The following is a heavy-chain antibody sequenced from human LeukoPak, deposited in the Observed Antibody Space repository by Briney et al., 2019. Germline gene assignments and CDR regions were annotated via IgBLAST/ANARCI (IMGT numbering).Heavy chain of an antibody. V-gene: IGHV3-7*01. CDR2: IREDGSQK. D-gene: IGHD2-8*01. CDR3: ARGPTNGQAFDY. J-gene: IGHJ4*02. Sequence: GGSLRLSCAASGFTFSYTWMTWVRQAPGKGLEWVASIREDGSQKSAVDSVRGRFSISRDNAKNSVYLQMDSLRAEDTAVYYCARGPTNGQAFDYRGQGTLVSVSS. CDR1: GFTFSYTW.